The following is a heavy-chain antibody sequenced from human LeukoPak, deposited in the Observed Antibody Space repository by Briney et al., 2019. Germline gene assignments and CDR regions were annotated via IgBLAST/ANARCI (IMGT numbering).Heavy chain of an antibody. CDR1: GFTFSSSA. Sequence: TSVKASCKASGFTFSSSAVQWVRQARGQRLEWIGWFVVATGNTKYAQRFQERVTITRDMSTSTAYMELSSLRSEDTAVYYCAADFGTTGRFDYWGQGTLVTVSS. CDR2: FVVATGNT. CDR3: AADFGTTGRFDY. D-gene: IGHD1-1*01. J-gene: IGHJ4*02. V-gene: IGHV1-58*01.